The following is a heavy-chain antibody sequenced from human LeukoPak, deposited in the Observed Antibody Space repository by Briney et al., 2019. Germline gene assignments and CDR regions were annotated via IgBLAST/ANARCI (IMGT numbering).Heavy chain of an antibody. J-gene: IGHJ4*02. V-gene: IGHV2-5*01. CDR3: ARRGYSYGYFDY. CDR1: GFSLSTSGVG. D-gene: IGHD5-18*01. Sequence: SGPTLVKPTQTLTLTCTFSGFSLSTSGVGVGWIRQPPGKALEWLALIYWNDDKRYSPSLKSRLTITKDTSKNQVVLTMTNMDPVDTATYYCARRGYSYGYFDYWGQGTLVTVSS. CDR2: IYWNDDK.